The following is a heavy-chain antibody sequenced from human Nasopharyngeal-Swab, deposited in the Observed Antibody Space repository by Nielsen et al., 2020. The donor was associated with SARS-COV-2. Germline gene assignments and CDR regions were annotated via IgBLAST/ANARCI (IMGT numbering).Heavy chain of an antibody. D-gene: IGHD3-3*01. V-gene: IGHV3-21*01. J-gene: IGHJ4*02. Sequence: WIRQPPGKGLEWVSSISSSSSYIYYPDSVKGRFTVSRDNAKNSLYLQMNSLRAEDTAVYYCARAQNVLRFLEWTQPFDYWGQGTLVTVSS. CDR3: ARAQNVLRFLEWTQPFDY. CDR2: ISSSSSYI.